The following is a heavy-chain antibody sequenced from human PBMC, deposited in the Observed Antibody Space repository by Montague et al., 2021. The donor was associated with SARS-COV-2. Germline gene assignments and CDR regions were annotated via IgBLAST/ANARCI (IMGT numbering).Heavy chain of an antibody. Sequence: SLRLSCAASGFTFSSYEMNWVRQAPGKGLEWVSYISSSGSTIYYADSVKGRFTISRDNAKNSLYLQMNSLRAEDTAVYYCARDYDILTGYYSNWFDPWGQGTLVTVSS. J-gene: IGHJ5*02. CDR3: ARDYDILTGYYSNWFDP. CDR1: GFTFSSYE. D-gene: IGHD3-9*01. CDR2: ISSSGSTI. V-gene: IGHV3-48*03.